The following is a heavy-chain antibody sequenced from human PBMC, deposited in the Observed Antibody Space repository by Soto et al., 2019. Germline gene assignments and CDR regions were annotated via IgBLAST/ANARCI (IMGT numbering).Heavy chain of an antibody. D-gene: IGHD3-10*01. CDR2: MNPNSGNT. CDR3: ARGWAYGSGSYPPYFQH. Sequence: QVQLVQSGAEVKKPGASVKVSCKASGYTFTSYDINWVRQATGQGLEWMGWMNPNSGNTGYAQKFQGRVTMTRNTSISTAYMELSSLRSEDTAVYYCARGWAYGSGSYPPYFQHWGQGTLVTVSS. V-gene: IGHV1-8*01. J-gene: IGHJ1*01. CDR1: GYTFTSYD.